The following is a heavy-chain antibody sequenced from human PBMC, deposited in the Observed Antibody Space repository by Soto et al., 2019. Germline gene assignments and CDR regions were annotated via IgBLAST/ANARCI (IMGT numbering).Heavy chain of an antibody. V-gene: IGHV3-30*18. D-gene: IGHD3-3*01. CDR1: GFTFSSYG. CDR2: ISYDGSNK. Sequence: PGGSLRLSCAASGFTFSSYGMHWVRQAPGKGLEWVAVISYDGSNKYYADSVKGRFTISRDNSKNTLYLQMNSLRAEGTAVYYCAKNYHFLSGYSYYLDYSGQGTLVTVST. CDR3: AKNYHFLSGYSYYLDY. J-gene: IGHJ4*02.